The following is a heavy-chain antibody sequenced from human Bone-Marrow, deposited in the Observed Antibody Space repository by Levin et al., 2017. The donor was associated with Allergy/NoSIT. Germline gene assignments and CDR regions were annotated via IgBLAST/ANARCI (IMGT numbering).Heavy chain of an antibody. D-gene: IGHD6-19*01. V-gene: IGHV3-7*01. CDR1: GFTFSDFW. CDR2: INLDESEK. CDR3: TRVGAGDGGWSTSDY. Sequence: PGGSLRLSCEVSGFTFSDFWMSWVRQAPGKGLEWVANINLDESEKFYVDSVKGRVTISRDNGKNSLYLQMNSLRDEDTGVYYCTRVGAGDGGWSTSDYWGQGTLVTVSS. J-gene: IGHJ4*02.